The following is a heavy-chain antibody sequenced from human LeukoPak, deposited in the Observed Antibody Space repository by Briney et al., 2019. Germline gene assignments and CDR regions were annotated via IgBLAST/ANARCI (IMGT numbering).Heavy chain of an antibody. CDR2: IYYSGST. D-gene: IGHD5-24*01. V-gene: IGHV4-59*01. J-gene: IGHJ4*02. CDR3: ARVEMATISIDY. Sequence: SETLSLTCTVSGVSISSYYWSWIRQPPGKGLEWIGYIYYSGSTNYNPSLKSRVTISVDTSKNQFSLKLSSVTAADTAVYYCARVEMATISIDYWGQGTLVTVSS. CDR1: GVSISSYY.